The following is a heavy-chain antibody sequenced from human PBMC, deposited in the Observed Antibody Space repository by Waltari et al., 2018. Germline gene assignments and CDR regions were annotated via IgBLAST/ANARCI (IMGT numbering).Heavy chain of an antibody. V-gene: IGHV1-69*05. CDR1: GGTFSSYA. CDR3: ARPQITGTTFNYYGMDV. CDR2: SIPIFGTA. Sequence: QVQLVQSGAEVKKPGSSVKVSCKASGGTFSSYAISWVRQAPGQGLEWMGGSIPIFGTANYAQKFQGRVTITTDESTSTAYMELSSLRSEDTAVYYCARPQITGTTFNYYGMDVWGQGTTVTVSS. D-gene: IGHD1-20*01. J-gene: IGHJ6*02.